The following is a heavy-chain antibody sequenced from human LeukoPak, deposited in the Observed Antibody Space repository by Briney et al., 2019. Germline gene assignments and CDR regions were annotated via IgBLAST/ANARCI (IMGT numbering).Heavy chain of an antibody. D-gene: IGHD3-10*01. CDR3: AKKAYYGSGSYQLDY. Sequence: GGSLRLSCAASGFTFSSYAMHWVRQAPGKGLEWVAVISYDGSNKYYADSVKGRFTISRDNSKNTLYLQMNSLRAEDTAVYYCAKKAYYGSGSYQLDYWGQGTLVTVSS. CDR1: GFTFSSYA. J-gene: IGHJ4*02. V-gene: IGHV3-30*18. CDR2: ISYDGSNK.